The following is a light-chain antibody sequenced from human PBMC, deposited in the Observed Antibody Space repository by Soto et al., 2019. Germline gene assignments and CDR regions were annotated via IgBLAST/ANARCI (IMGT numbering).Light chain of an antibody. CDR3: QQDNNWPPLT. Sequence: EIVMTQSPATLSVSPGERATLSCRASQSVSSNLAWYQQKPGQAPRLLIYGASTRATGIPARFSGSGSGTEFTLIISSLQSEDFAVYYCQQDNNWPPLTFGGGTKVEIK. J-gene: IGKJ4*01. CDR1: QSVSSN. V-gene: IGKV3-15*01. CDR2: GAS.